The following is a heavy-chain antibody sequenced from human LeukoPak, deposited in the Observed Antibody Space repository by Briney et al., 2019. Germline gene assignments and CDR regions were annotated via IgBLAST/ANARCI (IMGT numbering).Heavy chain of an antibody. CDR3: ARDGGATTDAFDI. CDR1: GYTFTGYY. V-gene: IGHV1-2*04. J-gene: IGHJ3*02. CDR2: INPNSGGT. Sequence: ASVKVSCKASGYTFTGYYMHWVRQAPGQGLEWMGWINPNSGGTNYAQKFQGWVTMTRGTSISTAYMELSRLRSDDTAVYYCARDGGATTDAFDIWGQGTMVTVSS. D-gene: IGHD5-12*01.